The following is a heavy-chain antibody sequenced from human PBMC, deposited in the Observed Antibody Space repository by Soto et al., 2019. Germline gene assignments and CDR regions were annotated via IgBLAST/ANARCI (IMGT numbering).Heavy chain of an antibody. V-gene: IGHV4-30-4*01. CDR3: ASQYDYGGKGSGDFGS. CDR1: GGSISSGDYY. J-gene: IGHJ4*02. Sequence: SETLSLTCTVSGGSISSGDYYWSWIRQPPGKGLEWIGYIYYSGSTYYNPSLKSRVTISVDTSKNQFSLKLSSVTAADTAVYYCASQYDYGGKGSGDFGSWGQGTLVTVSS. CDR2: IYYSGST. D-gene: IGHD4-17*01.